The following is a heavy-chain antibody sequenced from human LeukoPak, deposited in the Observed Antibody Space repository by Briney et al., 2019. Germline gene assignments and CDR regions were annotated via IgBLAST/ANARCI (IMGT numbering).Heavy chain of an antibody. D-gene: IGHD4-23*01. CDR1: GFTFSSYA. CDR2: ISNDGSNK. J-gene: IGHJ4*02. Sequence: GRSLRLSCAASGFTFSSYAMHWVRQAPGKGLEWLAIISNDGSNKFYADSVKGRFTISRDNSKNTLYLQMYTLRPEDTAVYYCARRGGPRWHQGHFDYWGQGALVTVSS. V-gene: IGHV3-30-3*01. CDR3: ARRGGPRWHQGHFDY.